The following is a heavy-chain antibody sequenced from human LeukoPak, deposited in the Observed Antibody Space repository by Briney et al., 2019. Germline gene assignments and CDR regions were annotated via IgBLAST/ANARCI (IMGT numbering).Heavy chain of an antibody. J-gene: IGHJ6*03. CDR2: INPSGGST. CDR1: GYSFTSYY. V-gene: IGHV1-46*01. Sequence: ASVKVSCKASGYSFTSYYIHWVRLAPGQGLEWMGVINPSGGSTRYAQKFEGRVTMTRDMSTSTVYMELSSLRSEDTAVYYCARVLRYCSGGNCYSGGLGYMDVWGKGTTVTISS. CDR3: ARVLRYCSGGNCYSGGLGYMDV. D-gene: IGHD2-15*01.